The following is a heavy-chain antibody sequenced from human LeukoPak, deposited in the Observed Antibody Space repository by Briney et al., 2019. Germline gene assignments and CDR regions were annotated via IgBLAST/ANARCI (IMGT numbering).Heavy chain of an antibody. CDR2: IYYSGSM. Sequence: SETLSLTCTVSGGSISSYYWSWIRQPPGKGLEWIGYIYYSGSMIYNPSLKSRVTISVDTSKNHFYLKLTSVTAADAAVDYCARSDGGATATDYWGQGTLVTVSS. CDR1: GGSISSYY. D-gene: IGHD2-15*01. J-gene: IGHJ4*02. CDR3: ARSDGGATATDY. V-gene: IGHV4-59*01.